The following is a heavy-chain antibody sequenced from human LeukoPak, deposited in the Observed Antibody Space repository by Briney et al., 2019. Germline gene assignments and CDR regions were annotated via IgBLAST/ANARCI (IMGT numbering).Heavy chain of an antibody. CDR2: MSPNSGNT. CDR1: GYTFTSYD. Sequence: ASVKVSCKASGYTFTSYDINWMRQATGQGLEWMGWMSPNSGNTGYAQKFQGRVTMTRDTSTGTAYLELSSLRSEDSAVYYCARVGIAVADGFDYWGQGTLVTVSS. V-gene: IGHV1-8*01. CDR3: ARVGIAVADGFDY. D-gene: IGHD6-19*01. J-gene: IGHJ4*02.